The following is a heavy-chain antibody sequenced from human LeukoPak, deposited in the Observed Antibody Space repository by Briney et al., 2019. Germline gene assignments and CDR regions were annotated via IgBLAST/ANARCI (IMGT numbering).Heavy chain of an antibody. J-gene: IGHJ4*02. V-gene: IGHV3-21*01. Sequence: GGSLRLSCAASGFTFSSYSMNWVRQAPGKGLEWVSSISSSSSYIYYADSVKGRFTISRDNAKNSLYLQMNSLRAEDTAVYYCARGPTMVRGVIITREVDYWGQGTLVTVSS. D-gene: IGHD3-10*01. CDR3: ARGPTMVRGVIITREVDY. CDR1: GFTFSSYS. CDR2: ISSSSSYI.